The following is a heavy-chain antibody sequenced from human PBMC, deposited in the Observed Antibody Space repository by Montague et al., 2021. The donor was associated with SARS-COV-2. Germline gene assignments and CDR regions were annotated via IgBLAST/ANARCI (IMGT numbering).Heavy chain of an antibody. V-gene: IGHV4-31*03. J-gene: IGHJ2*01. D-gene: IGHD3-22*01. CDR3: ARSPEPMIILIITSLNWYFDL. Sequence: TLSLTCTVSSGSISSGGYYWSWIRQHPGKGLEWIGYIYYSGSTYYXPSLKSRVTISVDTSKNQFSLKMSSVTAADTAVYHCARSPEPMIILIITSLNWYFDLWGRGTLVAVSS. CDR2: IYYSGST. CDR1: SGSISSGGYY.